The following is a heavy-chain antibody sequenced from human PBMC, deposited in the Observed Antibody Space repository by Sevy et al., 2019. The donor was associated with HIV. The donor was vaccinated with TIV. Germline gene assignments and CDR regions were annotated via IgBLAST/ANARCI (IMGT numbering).Heavy chain of an antibody. J-gene: IGHJ3*01. Sequence: SETLSLTCAVSGGSINSGGYSWSWIRQPSGKSQEWIGYIFQSGATYYIPSLQSRVSISVDMSKNQFSLNLRSVTAADTAVYYCARGRVGDSSSWYGAFDVWGQGTMVTVSS. D-gene: IGHD6-13*01. CDR3: ARGRVGDSSSWYGAFDV. V-gene: IGHV4-30-2*01. CDR1: GGSINSGGYS. CDR2: IFQSGAT.